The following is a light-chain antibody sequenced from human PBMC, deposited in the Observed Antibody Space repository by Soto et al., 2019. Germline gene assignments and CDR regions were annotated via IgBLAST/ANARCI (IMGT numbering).Light chain of an antibody. Sequence: EIVLTQSPGTLSLSPGERATLSFRASQSVSSSYLAWYQQKPGQAPRLLIYGASSRATGIPDRFSGSGSGTYFTLTISRLEAEDFEVYYCQQYGSSPRTFGQGTNVEIK. CDR3: QQYGSSPRT. V-gene: IGKV3-20*01. CDR1: QSVSSSY. CDR2: GAS. J-gene: IGKJ1*01.